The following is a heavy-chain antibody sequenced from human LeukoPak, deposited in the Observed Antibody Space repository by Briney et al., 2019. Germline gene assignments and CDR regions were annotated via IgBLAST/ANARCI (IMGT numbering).Heavy chain of an antibody. CDR2: INWNGGST. D-gene: IGHD5-12*01. J-gene: IGHJ6*03. CDR1: GFTFDDYG. Sequence: GGSLRLSCAASGFTFDDYGMSWVRQAPGKGLGWVSGINWNGGSTGYADSVKGRFTISRDNAKNSLYLQMNSLRAEDTAVYYCARERVGYSGYDRTNYYYMDVWGKGTTVTISS. CDR3: ARERVGYSGYDRTNYYYMDV. V-gene: IGHV3-20*04.